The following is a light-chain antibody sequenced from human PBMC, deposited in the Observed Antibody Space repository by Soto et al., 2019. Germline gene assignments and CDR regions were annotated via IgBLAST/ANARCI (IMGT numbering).Light chain of an antibody. J-gene: IGKJ1*01. CDR1: QIIGSN. V-gene: IGKV3-15*01. CDR2: DAS. CDR3: QQYDKRPPY. Sequence: ELVMTQSPATLSVSPGERATLSCRASQIIGSNLAWYQQKPGQAPRLLIYDASIRATGVPARFTGSGALTEFTLTISSLQSEDFAVYYCQQYDKRPPYFGQGTKVEIK.